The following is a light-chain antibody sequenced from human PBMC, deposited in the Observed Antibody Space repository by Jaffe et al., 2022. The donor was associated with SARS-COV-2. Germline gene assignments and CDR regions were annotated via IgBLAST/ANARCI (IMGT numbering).Light chain of an antibody. Sequence: QSALTQPASVSGSPGQSITISCTGTSNDVGGYNYVSWYQQHPGKAPKLMIFEVTNRPSGVSSRFSGSKSGNTASLTISGLQAGDEADYYCSSYASSGSYAFGTGTEVTVL. CDR3: SSYASSGSYA. J-gene: IGLJ1*01. CDR1: SNDVGGYNY. CDR2: EVT. V-gene: IGLV2-14*01.